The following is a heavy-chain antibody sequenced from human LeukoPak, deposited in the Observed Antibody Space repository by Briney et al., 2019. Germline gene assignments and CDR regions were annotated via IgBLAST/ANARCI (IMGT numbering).Heavy chain of an antibody. CDR2: ISGSGGST. CDR3: AKKPLGYSSGWYFDY. Sequence: GGSLRLSCVASGFTFSSYAMSWVRQAPGKGLEWVSAISGSGGSTYYADSVKGRFTISRDNSKNTLYLQMNSLRAEDTAVYYCAKKPLGYSSGWYFDYWGQGTLVTVSS. CDR1: GFTFSSYA. J-gene: IGHJ4*02. V-gene: IGHV3-23*01. D-gene: IGHD6-19*01.